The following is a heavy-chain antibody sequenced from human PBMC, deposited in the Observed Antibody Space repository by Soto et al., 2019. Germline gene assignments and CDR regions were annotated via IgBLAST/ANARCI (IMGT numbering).Heavy chain of an antibody. Sequence: QVQLQESGPGLVKPSETLSLTCTVSGGSVSSGSYYWSWIRQPPGKGLEWIGYIYYSGSTNYNPSLKSRVTISVDTSKIQFSLKLSSVTAADTAVYYCARGEYYYDSSGYLEFYGMDVWGQGTTVTVSS. D-gene: IGHD3-22*01. CDR3: ARGEYYYDSSGYLEFYGMDV. CDR1: GGSVSSGSYY. CDR2: IYYSGST. V-gene: IGHV4-61*01. J-gene: IGHJ6*02.